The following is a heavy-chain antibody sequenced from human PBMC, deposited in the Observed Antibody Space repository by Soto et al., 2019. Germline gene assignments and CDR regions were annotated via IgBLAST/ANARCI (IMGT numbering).Heavy chain of an antibody. J-gene: IGHJ6*02. V-gene: IGHV5-51*01. CDR3: ARHRSAIGQLPKRYYYYGMDV. Sequence: GESLKISCKGSGYSFTSYWIGWVRQMPGKGLEWMGIIYPGDSDTRYSPSFQGQVTISADKSISTAYLQWSSLKASDTAMYYCARHRSAIGQLPKRYYYYGMDVWGQGTTVTVSS. D-gene: IGHD2-2*01. CDR1: GYSFTSYW. CDR2: IYPGDSDT.